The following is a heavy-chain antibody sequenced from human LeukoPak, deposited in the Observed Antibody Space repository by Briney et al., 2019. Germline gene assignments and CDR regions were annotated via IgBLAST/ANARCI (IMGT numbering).Heavy chain of an antibody. CDR3: AREGGFYRPLDY. CDR2: VHLDGRT. V-gene: IGHV4-4*02. D-gene: IGHD3-3*01. CDR1: GGSVTSTNW. Sequence: SETLSLTCGVSGGSVTSTNWWTWVRQPPGKGLEWIGEVHLDGRTNYNPSLKSRLTMSVDLSENHVSLKLTSATAADTAVYYCAREGGFYRPLDYSGQGTLVTVSS. J-gene: IGHJ4*02.